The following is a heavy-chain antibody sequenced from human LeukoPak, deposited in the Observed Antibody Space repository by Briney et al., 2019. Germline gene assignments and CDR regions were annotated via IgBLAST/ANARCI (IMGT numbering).Heavy chain of an antibody. D-gene: IGHD3-22*01. CDR2: IKQDGSEK. J-gene: IGHJ4*02. CDR3: ARDELYYYDSSGYQDY. Sequence: GGSLRLSCAASGFTFSSYWMSWVRQAPGKGLEWVANIKQDGSEKYYVDSVKGRFTISRDNAKNSLYLQMNSLRAEDTAVYYCARDELYYYDSSGYQDYWGQGTLVTVSS. CDR1: GFTFSSYW. V-gene: IGHV3-7*01.